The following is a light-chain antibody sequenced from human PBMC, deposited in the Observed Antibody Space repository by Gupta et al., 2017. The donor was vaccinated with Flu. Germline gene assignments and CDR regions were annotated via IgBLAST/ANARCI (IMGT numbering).Light chain of an antibody. CDR2: YAS. J-gene: IGKJ1*01. CDR3: HQSSNLPWT. CDR1: QNIGTS. V-gene: IGKV6-21*01. Sequence: PDFQSVTPKEKVTITCRASQNIGTSLNWYQQKPDQSPKLLIKYASQSFSGVPSRFSGSGSGTDCTLTINSLEAEDAATYYCHQSSNLPWTFGQGTKVEIK.